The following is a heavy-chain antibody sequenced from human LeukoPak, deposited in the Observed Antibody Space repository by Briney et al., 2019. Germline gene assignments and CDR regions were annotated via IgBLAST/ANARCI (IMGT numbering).Heavy chain of an antibody. CDR1: GGSISKYY. CDR3: AGKKTSSGGLLYGMDV. Sequence: SETLSLTCTVSGGSISKYYLTWIRQAPGKGLEWIGYVYYVGSANYNPSLKSRVTISVDMSKNQYSLKLTSVTTADTAVYYCAGKKTSSGGLLYGMDVWGQGTTVAVSS. J-gene: IGHJ6*02. D-gene: IGHD3-10*01. CDR2: VYYVGSA. V-gene: IGHV4-59*01.